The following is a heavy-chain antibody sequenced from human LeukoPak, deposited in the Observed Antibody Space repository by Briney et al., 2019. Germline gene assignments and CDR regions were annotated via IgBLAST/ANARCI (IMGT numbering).Heavy chain of an antibody. J-gene: IGHJ4*02. CDR3: AKGGGSSSRKALDY. CDR1: GVTFSSYA. CDR2: ISGSGGST. V-gene: IGHV3-23*01. Sequence: SGGSLRLSCEASGVTFSSYAMSWVRQAPGKGLEWVSAISGSGGSTYYADSVKGRFTISRDNSKNTLYLQMNSLRAEDTAVYYCAKGGGSSSRKALDYWGQGTLVTVSS. D-gene: IGHD6-13*01.